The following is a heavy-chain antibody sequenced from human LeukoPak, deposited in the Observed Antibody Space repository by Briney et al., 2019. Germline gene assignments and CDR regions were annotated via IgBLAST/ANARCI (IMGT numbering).Heavy chain of an antibody. CDR1: GYSISSGYY. D-gene: IGHD5-24*01. CDR3: ARQGDGYSSLDFEY. CDR2: IFHSGST. Sequence: PSETLSLTCAVSGYSISSGYYWGWIRQPPGKGLEWIGGIFHSGSTYYNPSLKSRVTISVDTSKNQFSLKLTSVTAADTAVYYCARQGDGYSSLDFEYWGQGTLVTVSS. V-gene: IGHV4-38-2*01. J-gene: IGHJ4*02.